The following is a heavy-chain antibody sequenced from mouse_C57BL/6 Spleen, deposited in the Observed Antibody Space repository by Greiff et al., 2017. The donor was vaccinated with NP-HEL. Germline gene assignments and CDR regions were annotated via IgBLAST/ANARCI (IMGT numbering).Heavy chain of an antibody. CDR3: ARPYDYDDGAWFAY. Sequence: VQGVESGGDLVKPGGSLKLSCAASGFTFSSYGMSWVRQTPDKRLEWVATISSGGSYTYYPDSVKGRFTISRDNAKNTLYLQMSSLKSEDTAMYYCARPYDYDDGAWFAYWGQGTLVTVSA. CDR2: ISSGGSYT. CDR1: GFTFSSYG. V-gene: IGHV5-6*01. J-gene: IGHJ3*01. D-gene: IGHD2-4*01.